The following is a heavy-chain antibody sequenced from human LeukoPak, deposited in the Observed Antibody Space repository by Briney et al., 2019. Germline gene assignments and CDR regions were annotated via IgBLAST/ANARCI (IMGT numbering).Heavy chain of an antibody. CDR1: GFTFSSYG. Sequence: PGRSLRLSCAASGFTFSSYGMHWVRQAPGKGLEWVAVISDDGSNKYYADSVKGRFTISRDNSKNTLYLQMNSLRAEDTAVYYCAKTLKYSDLWFGELFAPFDAFDIWGQGTMVTVSS. CDR2: ISDDGSNK. CDR3: AKTLKYSDLWFGELFAPFDAFDI. D-gene: IGHD3-10*01. J-gene: IGHJ3*02. V-gene: IGHV3-30*18.